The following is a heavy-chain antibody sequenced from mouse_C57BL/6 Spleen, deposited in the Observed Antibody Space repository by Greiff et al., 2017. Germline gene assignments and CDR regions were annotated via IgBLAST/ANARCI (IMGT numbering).Heavy chain of an antibody. J-gene: IGHJ4*01. CDR1: GFNIKNTY. V-gene: IGHV14-3*01. CDR3: ARMIATNYYAMDY. D-gene: IGHD2-4*01. Sequence: EVQLQQSVAELVRPGASVKLSCTASGFNIKNTYMHWVKQRPEQGLEWIGRIDPATGNPKYAPKFQGKATITADTSSNTAYLQLSSLTSEDTTIYYCARMIATNYYAMDYWGQGTSVTVSS. CDR2: IDPATGNP.